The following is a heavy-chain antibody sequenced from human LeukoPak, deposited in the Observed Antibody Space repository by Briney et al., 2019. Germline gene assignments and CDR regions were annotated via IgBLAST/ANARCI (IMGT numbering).Heavy chain of an antibody. CDR1: GGSFSSGSYY. D-gene: IGHD1-26*01. Sequence: PSETLSLTCTVSGGSFSSGSYYWSWIRQPPGTGLEWIGYIYYSGSTNYNPSLKSRVTISVDTSKNQFSLKLSSVTAADTAVYYCAREPGAGPPLGYYYYYGMDVWGKGTTVTVSS. CDR3: AREPGAGPPLGYYYYYGMDV. CDR2: IYYSGST. V-gene: IGHV4-61*01. J-gene: IGHJ6*04.